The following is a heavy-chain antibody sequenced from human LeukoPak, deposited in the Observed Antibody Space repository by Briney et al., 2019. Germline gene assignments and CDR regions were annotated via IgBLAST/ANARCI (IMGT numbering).Heavy chain of an antibody. Sequence: PSETLSLTCAVYGGSFSGYYWSCIRQPPGKGLEWIGEINHSGSTNYNPSLKSRVTISVDTSKNQFSLKLSSVTAADTAVYYCARGTAMVMGVYWGQGTLVTVSS. CDR1: GGSFSGYY. CDR2: INHSGST. J-gene: IGHJ4*02. V-gene: IGHV4-34*01. CDR3: ARGTAMVMGVY. D-gene: IGHD5-18*01.